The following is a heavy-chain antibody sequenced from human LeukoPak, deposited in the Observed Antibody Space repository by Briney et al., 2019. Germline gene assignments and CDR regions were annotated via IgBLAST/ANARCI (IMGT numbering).Heavy chain of an antibody. CDR1: GFTFSSYA. CDR3: ARDLSPYDSSVPSAIFGY. CDR2: ISGSGGST. V-gene: IGHV3-23*01. Sequence: PGGSLRLSCAASGFTFSSYAMSWVRQAPGKGLEWVSAISGSGGSTYYADSVKGRFTISRDNSKNTLYLQMNSLRAEDTAVYYCARDLSPYDSSVPSAIFGYWGQGTLVTVSS. J-gene: IGHJ4*02. D-gene: IGHD3-22*01.